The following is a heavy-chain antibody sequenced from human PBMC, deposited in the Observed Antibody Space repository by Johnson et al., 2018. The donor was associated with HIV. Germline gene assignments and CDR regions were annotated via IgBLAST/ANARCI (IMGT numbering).Heavy chain of an antibody. V-gene: IGHV3-66*01. D-gene: IGHD5-18*01. J-gene: IGHJ3*02. CDR3: ARAYTYGAFDI. CDR2: LYSGTTT. CDR1: GFTVGSNY. Sequence: VQLVESGGGLVQPGGSLRLSCVVSGFTVGSNYMSWVRQAPGKGLEWVSVLYSGTTTYHAGSVKGRFTISRDTSKNTLFLQMNSLRGEDTAVYFCARAYTYGAFDIWGQGTIVTVSS.